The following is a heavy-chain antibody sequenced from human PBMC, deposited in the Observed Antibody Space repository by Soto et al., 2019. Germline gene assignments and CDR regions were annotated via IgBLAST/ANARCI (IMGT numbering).Heavy chain of an antibody. J-gene: IGHJ4*02. CDR3: VKEEWKTSGWYGRFDW. Sequence: GGSLRLSCAASGFTFSSYSMNWVRQAPGKGLEHVSLISNNGGKIEYADPVKGRFTISRDNSKNILYLQMSSLRLEDTALYYRVKEEWKTSGWYGRFDWWGQGTLVTVSS. V-gene: IGHV3-64D*08. CDR2: ISNNGGKI. CDR1: GFTFSSYS. D-gene: IGHD6-19*01.